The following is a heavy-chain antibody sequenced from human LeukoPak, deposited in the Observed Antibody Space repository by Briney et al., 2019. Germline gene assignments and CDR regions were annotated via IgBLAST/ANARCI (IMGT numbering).Heavy chain of an antibody. V-gene: IGHV1-2*02. CDR1: GYTFTGYY. CDR2: INPNSGGT. CDR3: ARAAHSSGYHDYAFDI. Sequence: GASVKVSCKASGYTFTGYYMHWVRQAPGQGLEWMGWINPNSGGTNYAQKFQGRVTMTRDTSISTAYMELSRLRSDDTAVYYCARAAHSSGYHDYAFDIWGQGTMVTVSS. D-gene: IGHD3-22*01. J-gene: IGHJ3*02.